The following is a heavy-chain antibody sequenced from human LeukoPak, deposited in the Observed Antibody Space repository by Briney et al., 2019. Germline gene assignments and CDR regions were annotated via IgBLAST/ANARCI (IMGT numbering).Heavy chain of an antibody. CDR2: ISSRSTYI. V-gene: IGHV3-21*01. CDR1: GFTFSSYR. J-gene: IGHJ4*02. Sequence: GGSLRPSCSASGFTFSSYRMNWVRQAPGKGLEWVSSISSRSTYICYTDSVKGRFTISRDNAENSLSLQMNSLRAEDTAVYYCARGGENSGYDYWGQGTLVTVSS. CDR3: ARGGENSGYDY. D-gene: IGHD3-22*01.